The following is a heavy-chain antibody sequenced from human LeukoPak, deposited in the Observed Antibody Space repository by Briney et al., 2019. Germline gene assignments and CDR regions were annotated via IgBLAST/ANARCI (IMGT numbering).Heavy chain of an antibody. CDR2: IYYSGST. D-gene: IGHD3-9*01. J-gene: IGHJ6*02. CDR3: ARRPDWLHSHYGMDV. Sequence: PSETLSLTCTVSGGSISSGGYYWSWIRQHPGKGLEWIGYIYYSGSTYYNPPLKSRVTISVDTSENQFSLKLSSVTAADTAVYYCARRPDWLHSHYGMDVWGQGTTVTVSS. CDR1: GGSISSGGYY. V-gene: IGHV4-31*03.